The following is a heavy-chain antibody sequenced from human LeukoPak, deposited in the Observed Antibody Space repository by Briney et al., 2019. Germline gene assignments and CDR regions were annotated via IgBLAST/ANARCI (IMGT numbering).Heavy chain of an antibody. CDR2: ISSSGSTI. CDR3: ARRDARWLQVDAFDI. V-gene: IGHV3-11*01. CDR1: GFTFSDYY. D-gene: IGHD5-24*01. Sequence: GGSLRLSCAASGFTFSDYYMSWIRQAPGKGLEWVPYISSSGSTIYYADSVKGRFTISRDNAKNSLYLQMNSLRAEDTAVYYCARRDARWLQVDAFDIWGQGTMVTVSS. J-gene: IGHJ3*02.